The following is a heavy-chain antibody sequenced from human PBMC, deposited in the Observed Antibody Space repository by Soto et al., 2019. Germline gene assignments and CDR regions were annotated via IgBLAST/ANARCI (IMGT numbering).Heavy chain of an antibody. CDR1: GGSGGSFSGYY. CDR2: INHSGST. V-gene: IGHV4-34*01. D-gene: IGHD3-10*01. CDR3: AREAEYYGSGRTGILLDP. Sequence: SETLSLTCAVYGGSGGSFSGYYWSWIRQPPGKGLEWIGEINHSGSTNYNPSLKSRVTISVDTSKNQFSLKLSSVTAADTAVYYCAREAEYYGSGRTGILLDPWGQGTLVTVSS. J-gene: IGHJ5*02.